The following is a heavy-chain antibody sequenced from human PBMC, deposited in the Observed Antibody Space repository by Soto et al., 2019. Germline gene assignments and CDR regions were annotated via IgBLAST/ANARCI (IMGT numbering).Heavy chain of an antibody. J-gene: IGHJ4*02. CDR3: ARERGVVGSDLDY. D-gene: IGHD2-15*01. CDR2: IYHSGST. V-gene: IGHV4-4*02. CDR1: GDSISSSNW. Sequence: QVQLQESGPGLVKPSGTLSLTCAVSGDSISSSNWWSWVRQPPGKGLEWIGEIYHSGSTNYNTALKSRVTISVDKSKNQFSLKLSSVTAADTAVYYCARERGVVGSDLDYWGQGTLVTVSS.